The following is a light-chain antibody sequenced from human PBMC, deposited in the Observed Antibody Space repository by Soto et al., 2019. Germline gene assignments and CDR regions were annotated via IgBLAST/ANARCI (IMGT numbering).Light chain of an antibody. CDR3: TSYTTSTALRVL. CDR1: SSDVGGYNY. J-gene: IGLJ2*01. V-gene: IGLV2-14*03. CDR2: DVS. Sequence: QSVLAQPASVSGSPGQSITISCTGTSSDVGGYNYVSWYQLHPGKAPKLMIYDVSDRPSGVSNRFSGSKPGNTASLTISGLQAEDEADYYCTSYTTSTALRVLFGGGTKLTVL.